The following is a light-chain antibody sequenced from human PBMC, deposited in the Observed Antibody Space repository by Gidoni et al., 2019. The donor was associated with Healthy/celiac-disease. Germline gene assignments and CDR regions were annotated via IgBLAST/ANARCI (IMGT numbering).Light chain of an antibody. CDR2: GAS. CDR3: QQYNNWPALT. V-gene: IGKV3-15*01. CDR1: QSVSSN. Sequence: EIVMTQSPATLSVSPGERATLSCRASQSVSSNLAWYQQKPGQAPRLLIYGASTRATGIPARFSGSGSGTEFTLTICSLQSEEFAVYYCQQYNNWPALTFGGGTKVEIK. J-gene: IGKJ4*01.